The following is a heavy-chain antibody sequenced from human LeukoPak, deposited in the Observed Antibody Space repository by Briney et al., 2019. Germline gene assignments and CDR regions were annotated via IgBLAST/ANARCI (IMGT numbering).Heavy chain of an antibody. CDR3: APSSSWPYYFDY. V-gene: IGHV1-2*02. CDR2: INPNSGGT. J-gene: IGHJ4*02. D-gene: IGHD6-13*01. CDR1: GYTFTGYY. Sequence: ASVKVSCKASGYTFTGYYMHWVRQAPGQGLEWMGWINPNSGGTNYAQKFQGRVTMTRDTSISTAYMELSWLTSDDTAVYYCAPSSSWPYYFDYWGQGTLVTVSS.